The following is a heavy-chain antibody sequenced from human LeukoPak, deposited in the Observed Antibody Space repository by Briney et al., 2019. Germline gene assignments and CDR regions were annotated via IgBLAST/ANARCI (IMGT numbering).Heavy chain of an antibody. J-gene: IGHJ4*02. Sequence: SVKVSCKASGGTFSSYAISWVRQAPGQGLEWMGGIIPIFGTANYAQKFQGRVTITADESTSTAYMELSSLRSEDTAVYYCAGDYCSSTSCSAYFDYWGQGTLVTVSS. CDR2: IIPIFGTA. CDR1: GGTFSSYA. V-gene: IGHV1-69*13. D-gene: IGHD2-2*01. CDR3: AGDYCSSTSCSAYFDY.